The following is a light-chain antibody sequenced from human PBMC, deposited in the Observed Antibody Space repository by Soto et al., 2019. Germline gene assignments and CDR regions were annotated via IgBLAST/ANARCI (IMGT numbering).Light chain of an antibody. V-gene: IGKV3-15*01. CDR2: GAS. J-gene: IGKJ5*01. Sequence: EIVMTQSPTTLSVSPGERVTLSCRASQSIYNKVAWYQQKPGQAPRLLLYGASTRATGISARFSGSGSGTEFTLTISSLQSEDFAVYYCQQYNNCPPITFGQGTRLEI. CDR3: QQYNNCPPIT. CDR1: QSIYNK.